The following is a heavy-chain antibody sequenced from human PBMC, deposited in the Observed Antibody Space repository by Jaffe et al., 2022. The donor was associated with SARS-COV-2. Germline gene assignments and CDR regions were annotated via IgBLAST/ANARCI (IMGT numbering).Heavy chain of an antibody. CDR1: GFTFSSYA. J-gene: IGHJ3*02. Sequence: EVQLLESGGGLVQPGGSLRLSCAASGFTFSSYAMSWVRQAPGKGLEWVSAISGSGGSTYYADSVKGRFTISRDNSKNTLYLQMNSLRAEDTAVYYCAKDAYYDSSGYYSHDAFDIWGQGTMVTVSS. V-gene: IGHV3-23*01. CDR3: AKDAYYDSSGYYSHDAFDI. CDR2: ISGSGGST. D-gene: IGHD3-22*01.